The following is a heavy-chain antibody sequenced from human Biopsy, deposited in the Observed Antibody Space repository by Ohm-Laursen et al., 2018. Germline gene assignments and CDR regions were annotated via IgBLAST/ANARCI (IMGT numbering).Heavy chain of an antibody. CDR2: IYYSGNT. V-gene: IGHV4-59*01. D-gene: IGHD2/OR15-2a*01. CDR3: ARATNSTGWPYYYFYGMDV. CDR1: GGSISSDY. Sequence: PSQTLSLTCPVSGGSISSDYWSWIRQTPGKGLEWIGYIYYSGNTNYNPSLKSRVTISVDTSKNQFSLRLNSVTAADTAVYYCARATNSTGWPYYYFYGMDVWGQGTTVTVSS. J-gene: IGHJ6*02.